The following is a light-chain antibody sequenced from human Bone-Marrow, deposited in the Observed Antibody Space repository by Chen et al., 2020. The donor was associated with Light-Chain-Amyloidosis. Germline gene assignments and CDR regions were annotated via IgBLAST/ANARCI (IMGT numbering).Light chain of an antibody. CDR3: QSYQGSSQGV. J-gene: IGLJ3*02. V-gene: IGLV6-57*01. CDR1: SGSIATNY. CDR2: EDD. Sequence: NFMLTQPHSVSESPGKTVIISCTRSSGSIATNYVQWYQQRPGSSPTTVIYEDDHRPSGVLDRFSGSIDRSSNSASLTSSGLKTEDEADYYCQSYQGSSQGVFGGGTKLTVL.